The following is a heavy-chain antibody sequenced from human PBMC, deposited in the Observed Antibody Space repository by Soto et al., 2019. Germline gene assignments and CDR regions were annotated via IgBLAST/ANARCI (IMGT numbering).Heavy chain of an antibody. D-gene: IGHD6-6*01. CDR2: ISWNSGSI. Sequence: GGSLRLSCAASGFTFDDYAMHWVRQAPGKGLEWVSGISWNSGSIGYADSVKGRFTISRDNAKNSLYLQMNSLRAEDTALYYCAKDTAARDRDYYGMDVWGQGTTVTVSS. CDR3: AKDTAARDRDYYGMDV. V-gene: IGHV3-9*01. J-gene: IGHJ6*02. CDR1: GFTFDDYA.